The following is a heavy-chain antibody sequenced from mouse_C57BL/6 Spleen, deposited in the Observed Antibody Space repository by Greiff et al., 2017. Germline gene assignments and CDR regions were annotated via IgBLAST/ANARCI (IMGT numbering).Heavy chain of an antibody. Sequence: DVHLVESGGGLVKPGGSLKLSCAASGFTFSDYGMHWVRQAPEKGLEWVAYISSGSSTIYYADTVKGRFTISRDNAKNTLFLHMTSLRSEDSAMYYCSRGELFQYYAMDYWGQGTSVTVSS. CDR3: SRGELFQYYAMDY. D-gene: IGHD1-1*02. CDR1: GFTFSDYG. J-gene: IGHJ4*01. V-gene: IGHV5-17*01. CDR2: ISSGSSTI.